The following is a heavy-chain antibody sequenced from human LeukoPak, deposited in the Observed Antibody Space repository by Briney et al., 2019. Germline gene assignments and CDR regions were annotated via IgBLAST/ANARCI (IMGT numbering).Heavy chain of an antibody. Sequence: TSETLSLTCTVSSYSINNGYFWGWIRQPPGKGLEWIGSIYYSGNTYYNPSLKSRVTISVDTSKNQFSLNLRSVTAADTAVYYCARERGMEHSETATAGYFEYWGQGTLVTVSS. D-gene: IGHD6-13*01. V-gene: IGHV4-38-2*02. CDR1: SYSINNGYF. J-gene: IGHJ4*02. CDR3: ARERGMEHSETATAGYFEY. CDR2: IYYSGNT.